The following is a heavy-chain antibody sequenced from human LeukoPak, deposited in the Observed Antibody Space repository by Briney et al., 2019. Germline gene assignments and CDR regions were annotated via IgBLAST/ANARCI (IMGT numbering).Heavy chain of an antibody. CDR1: GGSITSSSYY. CDR2: IHYSGST. V-gene: IGHV4-39*02. CDR3: ARDGYNPIDY. Sequence: SETLSLTCTVSGGSITSSSYYWGWIRQSPGKGLEWIGNIHYSGSTYYSPSLKSRVTISVDTSKNQFSLKLSSVTAADTAVYYCARDGYNPIDYWGQGALVTVSS. D-gene: IGHD5-24*01. J-gene: IGHJ4*02.